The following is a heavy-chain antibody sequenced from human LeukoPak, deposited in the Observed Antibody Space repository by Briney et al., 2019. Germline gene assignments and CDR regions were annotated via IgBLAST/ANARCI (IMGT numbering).Heavy chain of an antibody. D-gene: IGHD6-13*01. Sequence: GGSLRLSCSASGFSFSSYAMSWVRQAPGKGLEWVSAISGSGGSTYYADSVKGRFTISRDNSKNTLYLQMNSLRAEDTAVYYCARDFSKRSSGYSSSRGTNRRDYWGQGTLVTVSS. CDR3: ARDFSKRSSGYSSSRGTNRRDY. CDR1: GFSFSSYA. V-gene: IGHV3-23*01. J-gene: IGHJ4*02. CDR2: ISGSGGST.